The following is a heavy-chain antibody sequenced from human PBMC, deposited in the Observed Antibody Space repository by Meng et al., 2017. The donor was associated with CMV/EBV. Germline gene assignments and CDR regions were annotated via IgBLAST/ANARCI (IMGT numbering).Heavy chain of an antibody. CDR2: ISYDGSNK. V-gene: IGHV3-30-3*01. J-gene: IGHJ6*02. Sequence: GESLKISCAASGFTFSSYAMHWVRQAPGKGLEWVAVISYDGSNKYYADSVKGRFTISRDNSKNTLYLQMNSLGAEDTAVYYCARGKVPAAMGPYYYYGMDVWGQGTTVTVSS. D-gene: IGHD2-2*01. CDR1: GFTFSSYA. CDR3: ARGKVPAAMGPYYYYGMDV.